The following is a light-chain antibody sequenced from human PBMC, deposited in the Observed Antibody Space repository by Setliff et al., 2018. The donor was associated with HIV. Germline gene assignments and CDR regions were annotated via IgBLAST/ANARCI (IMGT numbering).Light chain of an antibody. CDR2: WAS. CDR1: ASLLYKSSNKNY. Sequence: DVVMTQSPDSLSVSLGERATINCKSSASLLYKSSNKNYLAWYQQKVGQPPKLLLYWASVREDGVPERFSGGGSGTDFNLTISSLLAEDVAIYFCQQYYRIPPTFGRGTKVDIK. J-gene: IGKJ1*01. V-gene: IGKV4-1*01. CDR3: QQYYRIPPT.